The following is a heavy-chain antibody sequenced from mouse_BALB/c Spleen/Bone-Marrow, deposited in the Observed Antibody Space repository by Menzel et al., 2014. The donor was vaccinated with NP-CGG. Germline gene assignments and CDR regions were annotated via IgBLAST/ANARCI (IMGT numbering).Heavy chain of an antibody. Sequence: VQLQQSGAELVRPGASVKLSCKASGYSFTSYWMNWVKQRPGQGLGWIGMIHPSDTETRLNQRFKDKATLTVDKSSSTAYMQLSSPTSEDSAVYYCARLEGNYGSTFAYWGQGTLVTVSA. CDR3: ARLEGNYGSTFAY. J-gene: IGHJ3*01. CDR1: GYSFTSYW. CDR2: IHPSDTET. V-gene: IGHV1-61*01. D-gene: IGHD1-1*01.